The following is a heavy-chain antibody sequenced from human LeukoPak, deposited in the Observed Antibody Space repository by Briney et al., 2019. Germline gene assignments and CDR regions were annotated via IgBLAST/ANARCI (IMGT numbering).Heavy chain of an antibody. D-gene: IGHD3-10*01. J-gene: IGHJ5*02. CDR2: INPSGGST. V-gene: IGHV1-46*01. CDR3: ARGHGSAFDP. Sequence: ASVKVSCKASRYTFTSYYMHWVRQAPGQGLEWMGIINPSGGSTSYAQKFQGRVTMTRNTSITTAYMELRSLRSDDTAVYYCARGHGSAFDPWGQGTLVTVSS. CDR1: RYTFTSYY.